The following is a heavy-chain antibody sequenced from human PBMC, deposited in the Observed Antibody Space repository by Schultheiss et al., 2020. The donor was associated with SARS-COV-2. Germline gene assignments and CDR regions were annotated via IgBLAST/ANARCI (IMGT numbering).Heavy chain of an antibody. CDR1: GGSISSGGYY. Sequence: SETLSLTCTVSGGSISSGGYYWSWIRQPAGKGLEWIGRIYTSGSTYYNPSLKSRVTISVDTSKNQFSLKLSSVTAADTAVYYCAREHRSSGKLNYGMDVWGQGTTVTVSS. D-gene: IGHD3-10*01. CDR3: AREHRSSGKLNYGMDV. V-gene: IGHV4-61*02. J-gene: IGHJ6*02. CDR2: IYTSGST.